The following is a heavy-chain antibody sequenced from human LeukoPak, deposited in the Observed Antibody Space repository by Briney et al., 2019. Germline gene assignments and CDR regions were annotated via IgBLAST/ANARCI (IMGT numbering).Heavy chain of an antibody. CDR3: ARDHCSGGSCLDY. J-gene: IGHJ4*02. CDR1: GLTFSSYW. Sequence: QPGGSLRLSCAASGLTFSSYWMSWVRQAPGKGLEWVANIKQDGSEKYYVDSVKGRFAISRDNAKNSLYLQMNSLRAEDTAVYYCARDHCSGGSCLDYWGQGTLVTVSS. D-gene: IGHD2-15*01. V-gene: IGHV3-7*01. CDR2: IKQDGSEK.